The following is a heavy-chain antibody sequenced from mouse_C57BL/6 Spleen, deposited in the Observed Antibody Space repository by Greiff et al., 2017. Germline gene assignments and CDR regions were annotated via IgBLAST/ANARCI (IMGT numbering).Heavy chain of an antibody. CDR3: AKSTMVTTGEFAY. V-gene: IGHV1-82*01. Sequence: LEESGPELVKPGASVKISCKASGYAFSSSWMNWVKQRPGKGLEWIGRIYPGDGDTNYNGKFKGKATLTADKSSSTAYMQLSSLTSEDSAVYFCAKSTMVTTGEFAYWGQGTLVTVSA. D-gene: IGHD2-2*01. CDR1: GYAFSSSW. CDR2: IYPGDGDT. J-gene: IGHJ3*01.